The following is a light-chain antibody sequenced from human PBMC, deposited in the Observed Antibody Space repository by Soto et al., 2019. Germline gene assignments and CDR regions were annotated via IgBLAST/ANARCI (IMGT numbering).Light chain of an antibody. Sequence: IFLTHARAALALSPGKRATLSCRSSQNIINYLIWYQQKPGQAPRLLIYDVSNRATGIPARFSGSGSGTDFTLKIRSLEPEAFAVYYCKHRRNCTRQFAKGTXVEIK. CDR2: DVS. J-gene: IGKJ1*01. V-gene: IGKV3-11*01. CDR1: QNIINY. CDR3: KHRRNCTRQ.